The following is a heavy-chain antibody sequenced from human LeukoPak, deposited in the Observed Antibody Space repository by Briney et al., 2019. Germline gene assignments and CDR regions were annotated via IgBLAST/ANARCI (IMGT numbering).Heavy chain of an antibody. CDR1: RGTLTGDA. J-gene: IGHJ4*02. V-gene: IGHV1-69*05. CDR2: IIPIFGAA. D-gene: IGHD6-19*01. CDR3: ARETRRSASYYLDY. Sequence: EASVSVSCTASRGTLTGDAIGWVRQAPGQGLEWMGGIIPIFGAANSAQTLQGRVTITMDGSTSTAYRELSRLRSEAPAVCSCARETRRSASYYLDYWGQGTLVTVSS.